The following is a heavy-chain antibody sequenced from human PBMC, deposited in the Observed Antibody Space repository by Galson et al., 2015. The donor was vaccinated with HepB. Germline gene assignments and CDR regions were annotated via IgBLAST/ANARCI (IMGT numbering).Heavy chain of an antibody. Sequence: SLRLSCAASGFTVSSNYMSWVRQAPGKGLEWVSVIYSGGSTYYADSVKGRFTISRDNSKNTLYLQMNSLRAEDTAVYYCARETYYYDSSGPRGRAFDIWGQGTMVTVSS. CDR2: IYSGGST. V-gene: IGHV3-66*01. D-gene: IGHD3-22*01. J-gene: IGHJ3*02. CDR3: ARETYYYDSSGPRGRAFDI. CDR1: GFTVSSNY.